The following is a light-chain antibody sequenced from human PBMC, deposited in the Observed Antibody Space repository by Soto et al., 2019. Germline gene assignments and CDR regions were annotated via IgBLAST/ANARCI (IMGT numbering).Light chain of an antibody. CDR2: GNS. CDR1: SSNIGAGYD. Sequence: QSVLTQPPSVSGAPGQRVTISCTGSSSNIGAGYDVHWYQQLPGTAPKLLIYGNSNRPSGVPDRFSGSKSGTSASLAITGLQAEDEADHYCQSYDSSLTALFGGGPKLTVL. V-gene: IGLV1-40*01. CDR3: QSYDSSLTAL. J-gene: IGLJ3*02.